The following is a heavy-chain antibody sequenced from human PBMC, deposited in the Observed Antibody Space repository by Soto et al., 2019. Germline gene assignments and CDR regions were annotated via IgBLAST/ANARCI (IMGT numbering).Heavy chain of an antibody. V-gene: IGHV3-74*01. CDR1: GFTFSIYW. Sequence: QSGGSLRLSCAASGFTFSIYWMHWVRQAPGKGLVWVSHINSDGSSTTYADSVKGRFTISRDNAKNTLYLQMNSLRAEDTAVYYCAISQDRGGRTTFIYWGQGTQVTVSS. D-gene: IGHD3-16*01. J-gene: IGHJ4*02. CDR2: INSDGSST. CDR3: AISQDRGGRTTFIY.